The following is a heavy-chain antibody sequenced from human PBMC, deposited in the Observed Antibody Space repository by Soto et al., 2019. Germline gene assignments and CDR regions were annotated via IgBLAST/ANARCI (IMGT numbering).Heavy chain of an antibody. CDR2: VSAYNGNT. J-gene: IGHJ6*02. CDR3: ARSRSGYSNYYYYYGMDV. V-gene: IGHV1-18*04. D-gene: IGHD3-22*01. CDR1: GYTFTSYG. Sequence: ASVKVSCKASGYTFTSYGISWVRQAPGQGLEWMGWVSAYNGNTNYAQKLQGRVTMTTDTSTSTAYMELRSLRSDDTAVYYCARSRSGYSNYYYYYGMDVWGQGTTVTVSS.